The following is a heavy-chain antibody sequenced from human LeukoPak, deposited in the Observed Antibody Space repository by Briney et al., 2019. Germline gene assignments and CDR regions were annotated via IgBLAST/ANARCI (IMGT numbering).Heavy chain of an antibody. D-gene: IGHD2-15*01. V-gene: IGHV3-23*01. CDR3: AKHIPGRPFDY. J-gene: IGHJ4*02. CDR1: GFTFTTHA. Sequence: RAGGSLRLSCASSGFTFTTHAMSWVTQAPGKGLEWVSTVGTTSDTYYADSVKGRFSISRDNSKNTLYLQMNNLRVEDTAVYYCAKHIPGRPFDYWGRGTLVTVSS. CDR2: VGTTSDT.